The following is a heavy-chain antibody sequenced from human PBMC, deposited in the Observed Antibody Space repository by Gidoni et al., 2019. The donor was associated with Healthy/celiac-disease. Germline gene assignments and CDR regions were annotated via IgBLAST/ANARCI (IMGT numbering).Heavy chain of an antibody. Sequence: QVQLVQSGAEVKKPGSSVKVSCKASGGTVSSYAISWVRQAPGQGLEWMGGIIPIFGTANYAQKFQGRVTITADESTSTAYMELSSLRSEDTAVYYCASSPGDGYNFYFDYWGQGTLVTVSS. J-gene: IGHJ4*02. V-gene: IGHV1-69*01. D-gene: IGHD5-12*01. CDR2: IIPIFGTA. CDR1: GGTVSSYA. CDR3: ASSPGDGYNFYFDY.